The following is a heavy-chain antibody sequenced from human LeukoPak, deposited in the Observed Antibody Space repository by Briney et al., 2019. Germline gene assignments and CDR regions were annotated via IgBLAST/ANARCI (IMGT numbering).Heavy chain of an antibody. V-gene: IGHV3-21*01. J-gene: IGHJ3*02. CDR2: ISSSSSYI. D-gene: IGHD2-2*01. CDR1: GFTFSSYG. Sequence: PGRSLRLSCAASGFTFSSYGMHWVRQAPGKGLEWVSSISSSSSYIYYADSVKGRFTISRDNAKNSLYLQMNSLRAEDTAVYYCARGSSTSFDAFDIWGQGTMVTVSS. CDR3: ARGSSTSFDAFDI.